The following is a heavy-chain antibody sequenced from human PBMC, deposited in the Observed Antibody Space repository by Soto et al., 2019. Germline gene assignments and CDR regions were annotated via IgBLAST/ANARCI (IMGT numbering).Heavy chain of an antibody. V-gene: IGHV2-70*11. D-gene: IGHD6-13*01. J-gene: IGHJ4*02. CDR3: ERIQPDSSSWDFDY. CDR2: IDWDDDK. CDR1: AFSFSTSGMC. Sequence: SGPTLVNPTQTLTLTFTFSAFSFSTSGMCVSWIRQPPGKALEWLARIDWDDDKYYGTSLKTRLTISKDTSKNQVVLTMTNMDPVDTATYYCERIQPDSSSWDFDYWGQGTLVTGSS.